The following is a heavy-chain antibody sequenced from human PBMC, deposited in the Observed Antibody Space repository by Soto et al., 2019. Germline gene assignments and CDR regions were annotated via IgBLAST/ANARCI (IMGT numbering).Heavy chain of an antibody. Sequence: SETLSLTCAVSGYSISSSNWWGWIRQPPGKGLEWIGYIYYSGTTYYNPSLKSRVTMSVDTSKNQFSLKLTSVTAVDTAVYYCARHFSVDYFDYWGQGALVT. J-gene: IGHJ4*02. V-gene: IGHV4-28*01. CDR3: ARHFSVDYFDY. CDR2: IYYSGTT. CDR1: GYSISSSNW.